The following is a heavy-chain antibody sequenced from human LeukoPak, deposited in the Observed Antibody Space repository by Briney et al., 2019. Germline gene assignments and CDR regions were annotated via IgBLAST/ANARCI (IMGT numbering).Heavy chain of an antibody. CDR2: ISSGSRYT. V-gene: IGHV3-11*06. Sequence: GSLRLSCAASGFTFSDYYMSWIRQAPGKGLEWVSYISSGSRYTNYADSVKGRFTISRDNSENTLYLQMNSLRAEDTAVYFCAKWGDGKKFDYWGQGTLVTVSS. CDR3: AKWGDGKKFDY. D-gene: IGHD4-23*01. CDR1: GFTFSDYY. J-gene: IGHJ4*02.